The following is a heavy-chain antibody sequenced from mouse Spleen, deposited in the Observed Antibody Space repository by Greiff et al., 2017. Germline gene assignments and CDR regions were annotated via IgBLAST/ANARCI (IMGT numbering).Heavy chain of an antibody. CDR2: INPGSGGT. D-gene: IGHD1-1*01. Sequence: QVQLQQSGAELVRPGTSVKVSCKASGYAFTNYLIEWVKQRPGQGLEWIGVINPGSGGTNYNEKFKGKATLTADKSSSTAYMQLSSLTSEDSAVYFCARGAYGTPYYFDYWGQGTTLTVSS. V-gene: IGHV1-54*01. J-gene: IGHJ2*01. CDR1: GYAFTNYL. CDR3: ARGAYGTPYYFDY.